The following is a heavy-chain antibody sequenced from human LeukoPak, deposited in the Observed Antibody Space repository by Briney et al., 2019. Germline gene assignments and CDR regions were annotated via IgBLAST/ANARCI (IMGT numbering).Heavy chain of an antibody. J-gene: IGHJ4*02. V-gene: IGHV4-34*01. Sequence: SETLSLTCAVYGGSFSGYYWSWIRQPPGKGLEWIGEINHSGSTNYNPSPKSRVTIPVDTSKNQFSLKLSSVTAADTAVYYCARVVYSGSYLLDYWGRGTLVTVSS. CDR1: GGSFSGYY. CDR2: INHSGST. D-gene: IGHD1-26*01. CDR3: ARVVYSGSYLLDY.